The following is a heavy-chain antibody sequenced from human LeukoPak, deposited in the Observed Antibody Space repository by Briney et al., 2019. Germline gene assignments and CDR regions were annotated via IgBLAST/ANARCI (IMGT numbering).Heavy chain of an antibody. J-gene: IGHJ3*02. Sequence: GGSLRLSCAASGFTFSSYTMSWVRQAPGKGLEWVSTITTSYGNTYYADSVKGRFTASRDNSKNTVYLQMNSLRGEDTAVYFCARGWVVATGGFDMWGQGTMVTVSS. V-gene: IGHV3-23*01. CDR3: ARGWVVATGGFDM. D-gene: IGHD2-8*02. CDR2: ITTSYGNT. CDR1: GFTFSSYT.